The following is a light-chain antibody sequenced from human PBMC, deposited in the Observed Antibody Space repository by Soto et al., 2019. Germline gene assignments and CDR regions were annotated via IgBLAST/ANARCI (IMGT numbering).Light chain of an antibody. J-gene: IGLJ3*02. V-gene: IGLV1-44*01. CDR2: RDD. CDR1: ISNIGGNT. Sequence: QSVLTQPPSTSGTPGQRVTISCSGTISNIGGNTVNWYQHVPGSAPKLLIYRDDQRPSGVPDRFSGSKSATSASLAISGLQSEDEADYYCCSYAGRYTRVFGGGTKLTVL. CDR3: CSYAGRYTRV.